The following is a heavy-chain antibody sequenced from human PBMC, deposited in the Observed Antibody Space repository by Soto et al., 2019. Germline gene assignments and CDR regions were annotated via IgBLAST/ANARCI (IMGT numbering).Heavy chain of an antibody. J-gene: IGHJ6*02. CDR2: IYPGDSDT. V-gene: IGHV5-51*01. Sequence: GESLKISCKGSGYSFTSYWIGWVRQMPGKGLEWMGIIYPGDSDTRYSPSFQGQVTISADKSISTAYLQWSSLKASDTAMYYCASNSITMVRGVSSYYYYGMDVWGQGTTVTVSS. CDR1: GYSFTSYW. CDR3: ASNSITMVRGVSSYYYYGMDV. D-gene: IGHD3-10*01.